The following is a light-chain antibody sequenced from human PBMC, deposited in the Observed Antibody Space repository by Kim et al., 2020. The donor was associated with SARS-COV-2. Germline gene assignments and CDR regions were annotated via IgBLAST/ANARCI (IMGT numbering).Light chain of an antibody. Sequence: GQSITISCTGTSSDVGGYNYVSWYQQHPGKAPKRMIYDVIHRPSGVSNRFSGSKSGNTASLTISGLQAEDEADYYCSSYTSSSTVIFGGGTQLTVL. V-gene: IGLV2-14*03. J-gene: IGLJ2*01. CDR1: SSDVGGYNY. CDR3: SSYTSSSTVI. CDR2: DVI.